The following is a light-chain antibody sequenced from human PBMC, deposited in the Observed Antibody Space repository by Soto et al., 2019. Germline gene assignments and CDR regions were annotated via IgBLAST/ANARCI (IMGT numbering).Light chain of an antibody. CDR1: SSDVGDYNY. CDR2: EVS. V-gene: IGLV2-14*01. J-gene: IGLJ2*01. Sequence: QSVLTQPASVSGSPGQSITISCTGTSSDVGDYNYVSWYQQYPGKAPKLMIFEVSHRPSGVSNRFSGSKSGNTASLTISGLQAEDEADYYCNSYTSGNTLVFGGGTKLTVL. CDR3: NSYTSGNTLV.